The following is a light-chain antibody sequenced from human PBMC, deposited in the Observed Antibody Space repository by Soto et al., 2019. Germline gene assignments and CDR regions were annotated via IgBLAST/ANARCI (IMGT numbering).Light chain of an antibody. CDR1: SSDVGSYNL. J-gene: IGLJ3*02. Sequence: QSALTQPASVSGSPGQSITISCTGTSSDVGSYNLVSWYQQHPGKAPKLMTYEGSKRPSGVSNRFSGSKSGNTASLTISGLQAEDEADYYCCSYAGSSTLFGGGTQLTVL. V-gene: IGLV2-23*01. CDR3: CSYAGSSTL. CDR2: EGS.